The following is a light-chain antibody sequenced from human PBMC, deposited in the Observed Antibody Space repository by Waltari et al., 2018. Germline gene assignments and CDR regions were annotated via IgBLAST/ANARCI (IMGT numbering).Light chain of an antibody. CDR3: QQYYSTPPWT. CDR1: QGIRTT. CDR2: GSS. J-gene: IGKJ2*02. V-gene: IGKV1-NL1*01. Sequence: IQMSQSPSSLPASVGDSVIITCRPSQGIRTTLALYQQKPGNAPTLLVYGSSTLQTGVPSRFSGSGSVTDYTITISSLQREDFATYYCQQYYSTPPWTFGQGTKLEIK.